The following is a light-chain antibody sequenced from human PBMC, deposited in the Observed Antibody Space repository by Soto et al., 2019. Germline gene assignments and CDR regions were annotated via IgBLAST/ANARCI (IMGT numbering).Light chain of an antibody. CDR2: DVS. CDR3: CSYAGRYTYV. CDR1: SSDVGGYNY. Sequence: QSALTQPRSVSGSPGQSVSISCTGTSSDVGGYNYVSWYQQRPGKAPKVMIYDVSKRPSGVPDRFSGSRSGNTASLTISGLQSEDEADYYCCSYAGRYTYVFGTGTKVTVL. J-gene: IGLJ1*01. V-gene: IGLV2-11*01.